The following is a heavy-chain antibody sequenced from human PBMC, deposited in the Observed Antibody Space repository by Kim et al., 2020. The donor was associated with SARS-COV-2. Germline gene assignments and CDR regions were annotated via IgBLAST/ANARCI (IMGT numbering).Heavy chain of an antibody. CDR2: ITGRGFGT. V-gene: IGHV3-23*01. J-gene: IGHJ4*02. CDR3: AKVVDTVPY. D-gene: IGHD2-2*01. Sequence: GGSLRLSCEASGFTFPTYAMSWVRQAPGKGLEWVATITGRGFGTYYADSVKGRFTISRDNSKNTLYLEMNSLRADDTALYYFAKVVDTVPYWGQGTLVTVSS. CDR1: GFTFPTYA.